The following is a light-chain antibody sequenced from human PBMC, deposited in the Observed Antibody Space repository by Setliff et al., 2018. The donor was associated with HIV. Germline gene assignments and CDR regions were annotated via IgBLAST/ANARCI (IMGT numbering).Light chain of an antibody. Sequence: SVLTQPASVSGSPGQSITIPCTGTSSDLGSYHLVSWYQHHPGKAPKLMIYEGSQRPSGVSTRFSGSTSGDTASLTIAGLQAEDEADYYCCSYVAGSHYVFGTGTKVTVL. V-gene: IGLV2-23*01. CDR2: EGS. J-gene: IGLJ1*01. CDR3: CSYVAGSHYV. CDR1: SSDLGSYHL.